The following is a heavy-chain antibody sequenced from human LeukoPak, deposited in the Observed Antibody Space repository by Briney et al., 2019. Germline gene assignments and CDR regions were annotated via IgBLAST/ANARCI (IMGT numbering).Heavy chain of an antibody. CDR3: ATSPMWFGELFGSYYMDV. Sequence: PSETLSLTCTVSGGSISSSSYYWGWFRQPPGKGLEWIGSIYYSGSTNYNPSLKSRVTISVDTSKNQFSLKLSSVTAADTAVYYCATSPMWFGELFGSYYMDVWGKGTTVTISS. J-gene: IGHJ6*03. D-gene: IGHD3-10*01. V-gene: IGHV4-39*07. CDR2: IYYSGST. CDR1: GGSISSSSYY.